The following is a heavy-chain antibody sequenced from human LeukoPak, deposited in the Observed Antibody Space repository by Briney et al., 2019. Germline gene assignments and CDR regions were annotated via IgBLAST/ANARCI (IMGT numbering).Heavy chain of an antibody. CDR1: GFSFSKYY. CDR3: ARVRHRVYILGYGDY. CDR2: TSGSGSTI. D-gene: IGHD5-18*01. J-gene: IGHJ4*02. V-gene: IGHV3-11*01. Sequence: PGGSLRLSCAASGFSFSKYYMGWIRQAPGKGLDWVSYTSGSGSTIYYADSVKGRFTTSRDNAKNSLYLQMNSLRAEDTAVYYCARVRHRVYILGYGDYWGQGALVTVSS.